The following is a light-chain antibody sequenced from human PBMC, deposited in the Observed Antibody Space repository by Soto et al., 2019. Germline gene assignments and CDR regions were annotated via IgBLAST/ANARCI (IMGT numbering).Light chain of an antibody. V-gene: IGLV2-14*01. J-gene: IGLJ1*01. CDR2: ASS. Sequence: QSALIQPASVSGSPGQSITISCTGTSSDVGGYNYVSWYQHHAGKAPRLMIYASSNRPSGVSHRFSGSRSGNTASLTISGLQAEDEADYYCSSYTSGTTLYVFGTGTKVTVL. CDR1: SSDVGGYNY. CDR3: SSYTSGTTLYV.